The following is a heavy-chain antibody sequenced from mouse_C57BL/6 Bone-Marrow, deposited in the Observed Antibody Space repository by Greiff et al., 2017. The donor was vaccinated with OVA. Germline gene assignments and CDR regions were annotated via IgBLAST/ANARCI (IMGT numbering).Heavy chain of an antibody. CDR3: ARSYDGYYSYYFDY. Sequence: EVQLQESGPGLVKPSQSLSLTCSVPGYSITSGYYWNWIRQFPGNQLEWMGYISYDGSNNYNPTLKNRISITRDTSKNQFFLKLNSVTTEDTATYYCARSYDGYYSYYFDYWGQGTTLTVSS. CDR1: GYSITSGYY. CDR2: ISYDGSN. V-gene: IGHV3-6*01. J-gene: IGHJ2*01. D-gene: IGHD2-3*01.